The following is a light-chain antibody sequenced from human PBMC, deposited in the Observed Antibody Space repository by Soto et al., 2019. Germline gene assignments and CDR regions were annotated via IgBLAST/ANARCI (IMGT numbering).Light chain of an antibody. CDR1: QSVSSSY. CDR2: GAS. V-gene: IGKV3-20*01. CDR3: QQYGSSPPT. Sequence: EIVLTQSPGTLSLSPGERATLSCRASQSVSSSYLAWYQQKPGQAPRLLIYGASSRATGIPDRFSGSGSGTDFTLTISRLEPEDFAVYYCQQYGSSPPTFGQGTKPEIK. J-gene: IGKJ2*01.